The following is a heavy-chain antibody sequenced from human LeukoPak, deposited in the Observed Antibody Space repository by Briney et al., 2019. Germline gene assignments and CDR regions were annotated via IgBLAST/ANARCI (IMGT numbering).Heavy chain of an antibody. J-gene: IGHJ4*02. CDR1: GFTFSSYG. Sequence: PGGSLRLSCAASGFTFSSYGMHWVRQASGKGLEWVAFIRYDRNNKYYADSVKGRFTISRDNSKNTLYLQMNSLRAEDTAVYYCAKDQLGYCSSTSCLGTDYWGQGTLVTVSS. CDR2: IRYDRNNK. V-gene: IGHV3-30*02. D-gene: IGHD2-2*01. CDR3: AKDQLGYCSSTSCLGTDY.